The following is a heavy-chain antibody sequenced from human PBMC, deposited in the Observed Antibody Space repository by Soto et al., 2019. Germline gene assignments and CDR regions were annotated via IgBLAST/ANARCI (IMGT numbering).Heavy chain of an antibody. Sequence: GGSLRLSCAASGFTFSNAWMNWVRQAPGKGLEWVGRIKSKTDGGTTDYAAPVKGRFTISRDDSKNTLYLQMNSLKTEDTAVYYCTTAPDPYYYGSGSYRYYGMDVWGQGTTVTVSS. CDR2: IKSKTDGGTT. D-gene: IGHD3-10*01. CDR3: TTAPDPYYYGSGSYRYYGMDV. CDR1: GFTFSNAW. J-gene: IGHJ6*02. V-gene: IGHV3-15*07.